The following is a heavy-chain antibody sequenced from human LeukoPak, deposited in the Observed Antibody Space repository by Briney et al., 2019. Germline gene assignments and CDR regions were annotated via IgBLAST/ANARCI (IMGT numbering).Heavy chain of an antibody. Sequence: GGSLRLSCAASGITFSSYSMNWVRQAPGKGLDWVSSISNSSTYIYYADSVKGRFSISRDNAKNSLYLQMNSLRAEDTAVYYCARDPEAQYYFDYWGQGTLVIVSS. CDR2: ISNSSTYI. V-gene: IGHV3-21*01. J-gene: IGHJ4*02. CDR1: GITFSSYS. CDR3: ARDPEAQYYFDY.